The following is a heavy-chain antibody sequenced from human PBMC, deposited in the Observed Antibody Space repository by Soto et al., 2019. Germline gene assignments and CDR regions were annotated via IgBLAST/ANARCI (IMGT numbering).Heavy chain of an antibody. V-gene: IGHV3-7*03. J-gene: IGHJ4*02. CDR1: GFTFSSYW. CDR2: IKQDGSEK. D-gene: IGHD3-3*01. CDR3: ARDSSSYDFWSGYDIYQYYFDY. Sequence: GGSLRLSCAASGFTFSSYWMSWVRQAPGKGLEWVANIKQDGSEKYYVDSVKGRFTISRDNAKNSLYLQMNSLRAEDTAVYYCARDSSSYDFWSGYDIYQYYFDYWGQGTLVTVYS.